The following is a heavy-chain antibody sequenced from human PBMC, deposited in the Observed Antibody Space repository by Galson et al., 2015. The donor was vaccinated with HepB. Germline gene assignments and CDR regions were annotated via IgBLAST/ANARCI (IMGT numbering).Heavy chain of an antibody. D-gene: IGHD3-10*01. CDR2: IWYDGSNK. J-gene: IGHJ4*02. CDR1: GFTFSSYG. V-gene: IGHV3-33*08. CDR3: ASSGGAGYGSGVY. Sequence: LRLSCAASGFTFSSYGMHWVRQAPGKGLEWVAVIWYDGSNKYYADSVKGRFTISRDNSKNTLYLQMNSLRAEDTAVYYCASSGGAGYGSGVYWGQGTLVTVSS.